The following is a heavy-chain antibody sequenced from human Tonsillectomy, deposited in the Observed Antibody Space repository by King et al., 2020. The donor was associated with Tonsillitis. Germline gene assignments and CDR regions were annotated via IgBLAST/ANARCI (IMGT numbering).Heavy chain of an antibody. J-gene: IGHJ4*02. Sequence: VQLVESGAEVKKPGASVKVSCKASGYAFTGYYMHWVRQAPGQGLEWMGWINPNSGGTKYAQKFQGRVTMTRETSISTAYMELNRLRPDDTAVYYCSRGYGDYVDYWGQGTLVTVSS. CDR3: SRGYGDYVDY. V-gene: IGHV1-2*02. CDR1: GYAFTGYY. D-gene: IGHD4-17*01. CDR2: INPNSGGT.